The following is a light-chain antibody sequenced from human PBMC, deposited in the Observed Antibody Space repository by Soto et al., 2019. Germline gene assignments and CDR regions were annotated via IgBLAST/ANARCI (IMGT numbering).Light chain of an antibody. J-gene: IGLJ3*02. CDR3: YSYAGSYTWV. CDR2: DVT. V-gene: IGLV2-11*01. Sequence: QSVLTQPHSVSGSPGQSVTISCSGTSSDVGHYNFVSWYQHHPGKAPKLLIYDVTTRPSGVPDRFSGSKSGNTASLTISGLQAEDEADFYCYSYAGSYTWVFGGGTKLTVL. CDR1: SSDVGHYNF.